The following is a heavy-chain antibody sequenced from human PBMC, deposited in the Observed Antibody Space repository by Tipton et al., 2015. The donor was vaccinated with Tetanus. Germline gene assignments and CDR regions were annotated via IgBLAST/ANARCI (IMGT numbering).Heavy chain of an antibody. J-gene: IGHJ4*02. Sequence: TLSLTCIVSGGSMSGSGHYGAWVRQPPGKALEWIGSIYYSGSTFYHPSLQSRVTISVDTSKNQFSLKLTSVTAADTATYYCARMGFTYGQVVYWGQGTLVTVAS. CDR2: IYYSGST. CDR1: GGSMSGSGHY. CDR3: ARMGFTYGQVVY. V-gene: IGHV4-39*01. D-gene: IGHD5-18*01.